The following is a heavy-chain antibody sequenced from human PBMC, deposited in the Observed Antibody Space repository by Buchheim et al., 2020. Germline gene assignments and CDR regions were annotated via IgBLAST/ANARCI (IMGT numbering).Heavy chain of an antibody. V-gene: IGHV3-74*03. CDR3: TRGGVRYGMDV. CDR1: GFSITSSS. D-gene: IGHD2-8*01. CDR2: IHTDGSSI. J-gene: IGHJ6*02. Sequence: EVQLVESGGGLVQPGGSLRLSCAASGFSITSSSMFWVRHAPGKGLMWVSQIHTDGSSITYADSVKGRFTMSRDSAKNTLYLQMNSLRDEDTSVYYRTRGGVRYGMDVWGQGTT.